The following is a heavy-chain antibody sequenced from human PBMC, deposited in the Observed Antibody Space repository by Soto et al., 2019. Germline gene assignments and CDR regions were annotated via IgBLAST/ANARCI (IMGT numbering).Heavy chain of an antibody. V-gene: IGHV3-33*01. CDR1: GFTFDTYG. D-gene: IGHD2-15*01. Sequence: QVQLVESGGGVVQPGGSLRLSCTTSGFTFDTYGMHWVRQAPGKGLEWVAIIWYDGSNKYYADSVKGRFTISRDNSKNTLYLQMNRLRAEDTAVYYCARADCTGAYCYSWPFNDGVDVWGQVTTVTVSS. J-gene: IGHJ6*02. CDR2: IWYDGSNK. CDR3: ARADCTGAYCYSWPFNDGVDV.